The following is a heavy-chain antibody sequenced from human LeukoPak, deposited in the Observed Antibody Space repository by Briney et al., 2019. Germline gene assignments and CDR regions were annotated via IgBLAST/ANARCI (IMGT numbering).Heavy chain of an antibody. V-gene: IGHV3-23*01. CDR1: GFTFSSYA. J-gene: IGHJ4*02. CDR3: AKGAGIQLWPSFDY. D-gene: IGHD5-18*01. Sequence: GGSLRLSCTASGFTFSSYAMNWVRQAPGKGLEWVSTISTSGGSTYYADSVKGRFTISRDNSKNTLYLQVDSLRAEDTAIYYCAKGAGIQLWPSFDYWGQGTLVTVSS. CDR2: ISTSGGST.